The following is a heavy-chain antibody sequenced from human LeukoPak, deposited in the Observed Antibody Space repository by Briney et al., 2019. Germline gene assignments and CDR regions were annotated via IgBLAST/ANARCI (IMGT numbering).Heavy chain of an antibody. J-gene: IGHJ4*02. CDR1: GFTVNSNY. Sequence: GGSLRLSCAASGFTVNSNYLSWVRQAPGKGLEWVSTLYNTGNTYYANSVKGRFSISRDNSKNTLFLQVNSLRAEDTAVYYCARLTADGRLYFVDWGPGTLVTVSS. CDR2: LYNTGNT. V-gene: IGHV3-53*01. CDR3: ARLTADGRLYFVD. D-gene: IGHD6-13*01.